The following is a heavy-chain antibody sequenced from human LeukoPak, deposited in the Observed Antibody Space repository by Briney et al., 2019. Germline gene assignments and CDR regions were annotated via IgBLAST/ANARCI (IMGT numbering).Heavy chain of an antibody. CDR1: GFTFSSYG. V-gene: IGHV3-33*01. Sequence: GGSLRLSCAASGFTFSSYGMHWVRQAPGKGLEWVAVIWYDGSNKYYADSVKGRFTISRDNSKNTLYLQMNSLRAEDTAVYYCARVRTGFYGKYVWGQGTTVTVSS. J-gene: IGHJ6*02. CDR2: IWYDGSNK. D-gene: IGHD4-17*01. CDR3: ARVRTGFYGKYV.